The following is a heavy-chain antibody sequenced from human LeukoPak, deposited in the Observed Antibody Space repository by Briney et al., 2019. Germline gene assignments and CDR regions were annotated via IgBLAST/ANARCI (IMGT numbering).Heavy chain of an antibody. CDR3: ARGYCSSTSCFLDY. V-gene: IGHV4-4*02. D-gene: IGHD2-2*01. Sequence: SETLSLTCAVSGGSISSSNRWSWVRQPPGKGLEWIGEIYHSGSTNYNPSLKSRVTISVDKSKNQFSLKLSSVTAADTAVYYCARGYCSSTSCFLDYWGQGTLVTVSS. CDR2: IYHSGST. J-gene: IGHJ4*02. CDR1: GGSISSSNR.